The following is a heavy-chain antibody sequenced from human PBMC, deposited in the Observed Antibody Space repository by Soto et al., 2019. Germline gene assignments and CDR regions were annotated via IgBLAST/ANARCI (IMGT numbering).Heavy chain of an antibody. CDR2: IYYSGST. Sequence: SETLSLTCTVSGGSISSGGYYWSWIRQHPGKGLEWIGYIYYSGSTYYNPSLKSRVTISVDTSKNQFSLKLSSVTAADTAVYYCARDKVRGVNSYYYYYYGMDVWGQGTTVNVSS. J-gene: IGHJ6*02. V-gene: IGHV4-31*03. CDR3: ARDKVRGVNSYYYYYYGMDV. D-gene: IGHD3-10*01. CDR1: GGSISSGGYY.